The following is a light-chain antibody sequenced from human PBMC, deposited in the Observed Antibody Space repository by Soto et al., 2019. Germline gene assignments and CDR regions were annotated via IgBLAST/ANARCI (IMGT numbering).Light chain of an antibody. J-gene: IGLJ1*01. Sequence: QSALTQPASVSGSPGQSITISCAGTSSDIGGSNYVSWYQQHPGKAPKLMIYGVSNQPSGVSNRFSGSKSSNTASLTISGLQAEDEADYFCYSSRSSSSTFYVFGTGTKLTVL. CDR1: SSDIGGSNY. CDR2: GVS. V-gene: IGLV2-14*03. CDR3: YSSRSSSSTFYV.